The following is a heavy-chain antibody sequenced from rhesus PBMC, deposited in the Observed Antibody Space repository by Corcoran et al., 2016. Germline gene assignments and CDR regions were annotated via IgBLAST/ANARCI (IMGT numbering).Heavy chain of an antibody. J-gene: IGHJ4*01. CDR1: GGSFSSYC. V-gene: IGHV4-80*01. Sequence: QVQLQESGPGLVKPSETLSLPGAVPGGSFSSYCWSWICRPPGKGLEWIGEINGNSGSTNYNSSLKSRVTISKDASKNQFSLKLNSMTTADTAVYYCARGRISGAVYWGQGVLVTVSS. CDR3: ARGRISGAVY. D-gene: IGHD6-31*01. CDR2: INGNSGST.